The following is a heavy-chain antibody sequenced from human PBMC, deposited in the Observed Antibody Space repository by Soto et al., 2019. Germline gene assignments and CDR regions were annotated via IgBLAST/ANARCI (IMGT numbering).Heavy chain of an antibody. J-gene: IGHJ6*02. CDR2: ISGSGGST. Sequence: PGGSLRLSCAASGFTFSSYAMSWVRQAPGKGLEWVSAISGSGGSTYYADSVKGRFTISRDNSKNTLYLQMNSLRAEDTAVYYCAKEKKSNYDFWSGYLEYGMDVWGQGTTVTVSS. CDR3: AKEKKSNYDFWSGYLEYGMDV. CDR1: GFTFSSYA. D-gene: IGHD3-3*01. V-gene: IGHV3-23*01.